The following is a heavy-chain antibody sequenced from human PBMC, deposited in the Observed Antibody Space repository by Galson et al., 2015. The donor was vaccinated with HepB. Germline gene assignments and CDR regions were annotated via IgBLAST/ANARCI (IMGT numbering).Heavy chain of an antibody. J-gene: IGHJ4*02. D-gene: IGHD3-16*01. CDR1: GFTFSSYS. V-gene: IGHV3-48*01. CDR3: ARGLMRLVDS. CDR2: TNTIGTSI. Sequence: SLRLSCAASGFTFSSYSMNWVRQAPGKGLEWVSYTNTIGTSIYYADPVKGRFTISRDNAKNSVFLQMNSLRVEDTAVYYCARGLMRLVDSWGQGTLVTVTS.